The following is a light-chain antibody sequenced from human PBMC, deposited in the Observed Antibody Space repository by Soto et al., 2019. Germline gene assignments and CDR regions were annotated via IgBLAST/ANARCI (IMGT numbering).Light chain of an antibody. V-gene: IGKV2-28*01. J-gene: IGKJ1*01. Sequence: DLVMTQSPLSLPVTPGQPASISCRSSQSLLHSNGYNYLDWYLQKPGQSPQLLIYLGSNRASGVPDRFSGSGSGTDFTLKISRVEAEDVGVYYCMQGLQTWTFGQGTKVEIK. CDR1: QSLLHSNGYNY. CDR3: MQGLQTWT. CDR2: LGS.